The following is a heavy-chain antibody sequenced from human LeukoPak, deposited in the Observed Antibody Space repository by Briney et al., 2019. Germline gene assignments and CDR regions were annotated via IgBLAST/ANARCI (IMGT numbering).Heavy chain of an antibody. J-gene: IGHJ4*02. CDR1: GVSISAYY. V-gene: IGHV4-4*07. CDR3: ARDPTTATTIFDS. CDR2: IYPGESIYASENT. Sequence: KASETLSLTCSVSGVSISAYYWSWIRQPAGKGLEWIGRIYPGESIYASENTNYNPSLKSRVSMSGDTSKNQVSLKLRSWTAADTAVYYCARDPTTATTIFDSWGQGTLVTVS. D-gene: IGHD4-17*01.